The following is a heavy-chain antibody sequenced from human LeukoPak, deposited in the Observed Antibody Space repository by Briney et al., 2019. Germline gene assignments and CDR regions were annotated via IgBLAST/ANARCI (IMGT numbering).Heavy chain of an antibody. V-gene: IGHV4-59*12. J-gene: IGHJ5*02. D-gene: IGHD5-18*01. CDR2: VSYSGNT. CDR1: GDSITSYY. Sequence: SETLSLTCIVSGDSITSYYWTWIRQPPGKGLGWIGFVSYSGNTNYNPSLKSRVTISLDTSRNQFSLKLASVTAADTAIYYCAKGAGGFSYYNWFDPWGQGTLVTVSS. CDR3: AKGAGGFSYYNWFDP.